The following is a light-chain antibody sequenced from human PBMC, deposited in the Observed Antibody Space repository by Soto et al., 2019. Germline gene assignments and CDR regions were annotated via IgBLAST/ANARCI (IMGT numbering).Light chain of an antibody. CDR2: GVY. CDR3: QYYGNSRT. Sequence: IMFTQSPSTLSLSAGERATLSCRASQSFSSPYVGWYQKKASQPTRLLIDGVYIRGTGTPDRFSGSGSGKEFTITISRLEHEDVAVYYCQYYGNSRTFGRGTMV. J-gene: IGKJ4*01. CDR1: QSFSSPY. V-gene: IGKV3-20*01.